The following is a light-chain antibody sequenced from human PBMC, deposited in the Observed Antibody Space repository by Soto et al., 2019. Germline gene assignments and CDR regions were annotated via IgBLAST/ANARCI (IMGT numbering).Light chain of an antibody. CDR1: SSDVGGYDR. V-gene: IGLV2-8*01. CDR3: SSYAGSNNYVV. J-gene: IGLJ2*01. CDR2: EVS. Sequence: QSVLTHPPSASGSPGQSVTISCTGTSSDVGGYDRVSWYQQYPGKVPKLMIYEVSKRPSGVPDRFSASKSGNTASLTVSGLQTEDEADYYCSSYAGSNNYVVFGGGTKVTVL.